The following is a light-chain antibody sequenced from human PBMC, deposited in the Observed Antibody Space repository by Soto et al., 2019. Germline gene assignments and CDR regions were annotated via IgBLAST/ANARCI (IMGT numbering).Light chain of an antibody. J-gene: IGKJ2*01. CDR3: QQYNNWPPYT. Sequence: EIVMTQSPATLSVSPGERATLSCRASQSVSSNLAWYQQKPGQAPRLLIYGASTRATGIPARFSGSESGTEFTLTISSLQSEDFAVYYCQQYNNWPPYTFGQGTKLDIK. CDR2: GAS. V-gene: IGKV3-15*01. CDR1: QSVSSN.